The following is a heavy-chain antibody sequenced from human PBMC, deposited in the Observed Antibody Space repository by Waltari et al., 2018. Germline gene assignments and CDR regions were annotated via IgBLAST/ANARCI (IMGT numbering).Heavy chain of an antibody. CDR2: IIPILGIA. CDR3: ARGYYGSGSYPYGMDV. J-gene: IGHJ6*02. CDR1: GGTFSSYA. D-gene: IGHD3-10*01. V-gene: IGHV1-69*09. Sequence: QVQLVQSGAEVKKPGSSVKVSCKAPGGTFSSYAISGVRQATGQGLEWMGRIIPILGIANYAQKFQGRVTITADKSTSTAYMELSSLRSEDTAVYYCARGYYGSGSYPYGMDVWGQGTTVTVSS.